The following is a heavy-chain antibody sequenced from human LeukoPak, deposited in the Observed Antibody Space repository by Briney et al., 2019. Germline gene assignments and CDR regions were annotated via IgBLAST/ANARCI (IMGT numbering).Heavy chain of an antibody. CDR3: AREGTTRGAYGSGSYQGAVFDY. J-gene: IGHJ4*02. CDR1: GYSISSGYY. V-gene: IGHV4-38-2*01. CDR2: IYHNGNT. D-gene: IGHD3-10*01. Sequence: SETLSLTCAVSGYSISSGYYWGWIRQPPRKGLEWIGSIYHNGNTYYNPSLKSRVTISVDKSKNQFSLKLSSVTAADTAVYYCAREGTTRGAYGSGSYQGAVFDYWGQGTLVTVSS.